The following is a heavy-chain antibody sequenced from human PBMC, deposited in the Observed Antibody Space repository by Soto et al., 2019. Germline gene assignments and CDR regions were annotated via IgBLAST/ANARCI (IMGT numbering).Heavy chain of an antibody. Sequence: SETLSLTCAVYGESFSGYYWSWIRQPPGKGLEWIGEINHSGSTNYNPSLKSRVTISVDTSKNQFSLKLSSVTAADTAVYYCARGYGSSWYMTFDFWGQGNLVTVSS. J-gene: IGHJ4*02. D-gene: IGHD6-13*01. CDR3: ARGYGSSWYMTFDF. V-gene: IGHV4-34*01. CDR1: GESFSGYY. CDR2: INHSGST.